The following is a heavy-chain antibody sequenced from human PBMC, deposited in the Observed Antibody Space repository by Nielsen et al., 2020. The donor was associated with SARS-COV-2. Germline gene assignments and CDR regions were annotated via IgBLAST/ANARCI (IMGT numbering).Heavy chain of an antibody. CDR2: ISSSSSTI. Sequence: GESLKISCAASGFTFSSYSMNWVRQAPGKGLEWVSYISSSSSTIYYADSVKGRFTISRDNAKNSLYLQMNSLRDEDTAVYYCARDFRDDSSGYEGSHWGQGTLVTVSS. V-gene: IGHV3-48*02. CDR1: GFTFSSYS. CDR3: ARDFRDDSSGYEGSH. D-gene: IGHD3-22*01. J-gene: IGHJ4*02.